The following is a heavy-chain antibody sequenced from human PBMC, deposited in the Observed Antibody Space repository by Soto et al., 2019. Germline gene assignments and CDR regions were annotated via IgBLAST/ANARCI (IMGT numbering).Heavy chain of an antibody. J-gene: IGHJ6*03. Sequence: SETLSLTCTVSGGSISSGGYYWSWIRQHPGKGLEWIGYIYYSGSTYYNPSLKSRVTISVDTSKNQFSLKLSSVTAADTAVYYCARVISGYCSSTSCYRDYYYYYYMDVWGKGTTVTVSS. CDR1: GGSISSGGYY. CDR2: IYYSGST. D-gene: IGHD2-2*01. V-gene: IGHV4-31*03. CDR3: ARVISGYCSSTSCYRDYYYYYYMDV.